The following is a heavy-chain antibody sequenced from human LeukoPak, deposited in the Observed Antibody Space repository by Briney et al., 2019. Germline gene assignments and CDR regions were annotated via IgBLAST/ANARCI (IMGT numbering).Heavy chain of an antibody. CDR1: GYTFTGYY. CDR3: ARVKGNGSQLRGTLDN. CDR2: INPNSGGA. D-gene: IGHD1-26*01. V-gene: IGHV1-2*02. Sequence: ASVKVSCKASGYTFTGYYLHWVRKAPGQGLEWMGWINPNSGGAFYSRDFQGRFSMSRDTSTSTVYMELRGLTSGDTAFYYCARVKGNGSQLRGTLDNWGQGTLVTVSS. J-gene: IGHJ4*02.